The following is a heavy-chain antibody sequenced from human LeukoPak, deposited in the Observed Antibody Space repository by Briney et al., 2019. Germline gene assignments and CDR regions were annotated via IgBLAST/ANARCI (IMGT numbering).Heavy chain of an antibody. J-gene: IGHJ3*02. Sequence: ASVKVSCKASGGTFSSYAISWVRQAPGQGLEWMGGIIPIFGTANYAQKFQGRVTITTDESTSTAYMELSSLRSEDTAVYYGARDTDGDGYNSENDAFDNWGQGTMVTVSS. D-gene: IGHD5-24*01. CDR3: ARDTDGDGYNSENDAFDN. CDR2: IIPIFGTA. V-gene: IGHV1-69*05. CDR1: GGTFSSYA.